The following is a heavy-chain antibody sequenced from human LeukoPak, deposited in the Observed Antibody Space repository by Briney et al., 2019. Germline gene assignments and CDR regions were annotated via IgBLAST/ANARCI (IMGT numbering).Heavy chain of an antibody. V-gene: IGHV4-34*01. J-gene: IGHJ4*02. Sequence: PSETLSLTCAVYGGSFSGYYWSWIRQPPGKGLEWIGEINHSGSTNYNPSLKSRVTISVDTSKNQFSLKLSSVTAADTAVYYCAREAAVAGTMDYFDYWGQGTLVTVSS. D-gene: IGHD6-19*01. CDR1: GGSFSGYY. CDR3: AREAAVAGTMDYFDY. CDR2: INHSGST.